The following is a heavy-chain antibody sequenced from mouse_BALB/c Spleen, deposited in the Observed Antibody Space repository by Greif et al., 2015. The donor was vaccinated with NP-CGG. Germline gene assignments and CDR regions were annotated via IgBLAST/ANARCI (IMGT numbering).Heavy chain of an antibody. CDR2: INPSTGYT. CDR1: GYTFTSYW. Sequence: VQLQQSGAELAKPGASVKMSCKASGYTFTSYWMHWVKQRPGQGLEWIGYINPSTGYTEYNQKFKDKATLTADKSSSTADMQLSSLTSEDSAVYYCARRDGNYYFDYWGQGTTLTVSS. J-gene: IGHJ2*01. CDR3: ARRDGNYYFDY. V-gene: IGHV1-7*01. D-gene: IGHD2-1*01.